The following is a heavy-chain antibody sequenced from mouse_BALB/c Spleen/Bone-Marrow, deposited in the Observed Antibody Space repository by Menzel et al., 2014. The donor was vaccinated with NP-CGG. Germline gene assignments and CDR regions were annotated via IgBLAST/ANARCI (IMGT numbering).Heavy chain of an antibody. V-gene: IGHV1-14*01. CDR2: INPYNEGS. J-gene: IGHJ2*01. D-gene: IGHD1-1*01. CDR1: GYTFTRYV. Sequence: VQLKQSGPELVKPGASVKMSCKASGYTFTRYVIHWVRQKPGQGLDWIGYINPYNEGSKYNEKFKGEATLTSDKSSHTAYMELSSLTSDDSAVYYCARERDYGDYFDYRGQDSTLTVSA. CDR3: ARERDYGDYFDY.